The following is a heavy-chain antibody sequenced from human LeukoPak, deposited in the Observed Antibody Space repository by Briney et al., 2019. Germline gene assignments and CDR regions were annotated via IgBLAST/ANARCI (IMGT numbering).Heavy chain of an antibody. CDR1: GGSISSYY. CDR2: IYYSGST. D-gene: IGHD3-3*01. V-gene: IGHV4-59*04. J-gene: IGHJ5*02. CDR3: ARLIDTIFGVVISEDNWFDP. Sequence: KPSETLSLTCTVSGGSISSYYWSWIRQPPGKGLEWIGYIYYSGSTYYNPSLKSRVTISVDTSKNQFSLKLSSVTAADTAVYYCARLIDTIFGVVISEDNWFDPWGQGTLVTVSS.